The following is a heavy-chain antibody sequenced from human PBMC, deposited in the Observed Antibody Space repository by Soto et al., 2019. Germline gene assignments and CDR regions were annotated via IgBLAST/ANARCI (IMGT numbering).Heavy chain of an antibody. Sequence: PSETLSLTCAVYGGSFSGYYWSWIRQPPGKGLEWIGEINHSGSTNYNPSLKSRVTISVDTSKNQFSLKLSSVTAADTAVYYCARGGSTRITIFGVVIIPNNWFDPWGQGTLVTVSS. CDR3: ARGGSTRITIFGVVIIPNNWFDP. D-gene: IGHD3-3*01. CDR1: GGSFSGYY. CDR2: INHSGST. J-gene: IGHJ5*02. V-gene: IGHV4-34*01.